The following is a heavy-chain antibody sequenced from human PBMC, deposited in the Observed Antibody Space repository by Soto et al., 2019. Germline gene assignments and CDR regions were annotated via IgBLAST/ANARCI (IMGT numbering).Heavy chain of an antibody. J-gene: IGHJ6*02. CDR3: ARDRWGGGRDMDV. D-gene: IGHD3-10*01. CDR2: INSDGSST. CDR1: GFTFSTYW. Sequence: EVQLVESGGGLAQPGGSLRLSCAASGFTFSTYWIHWVRQAPGKGRVWVSRINSDGSSTNYADSVKGRFTISRDNAKNTLVLQMNSLRAEDTAVYYCARDRWGGGRDMDVWGQGTTVTVSS. V-gene: IGHV3-74*01.